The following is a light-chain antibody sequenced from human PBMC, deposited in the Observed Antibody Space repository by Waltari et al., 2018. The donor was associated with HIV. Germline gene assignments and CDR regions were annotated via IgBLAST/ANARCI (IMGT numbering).Light chain of an antibody. CDR2: EGT. J-gene: IGLJ3*02. V-gene: IGLV2-23*01. CDR3: CSCATPNTRV. CDR1: SSDVGGCKF. Sequence: QSALTQPASVSGSPGQSIPISCTGTSSDVGGCKFVSWYQQHPGKAPKLLIYEGTKRPSGVSNRFSASKSGNTASLTISGLEAEDEADYYCCSCATPNTRVFGGGTKLTVL.